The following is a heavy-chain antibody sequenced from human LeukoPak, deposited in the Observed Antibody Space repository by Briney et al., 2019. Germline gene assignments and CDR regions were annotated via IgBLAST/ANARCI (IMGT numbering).Heavy chain of an antibody. CDR3: AREGYCSSTSCYNWFDP. D-gene: IGHD2-2*01. CDR2: ITLYNGNT. Sequence: RASVKVSCKASGYTFTYCSLHWLQQAPGQGLERMRWITLYNGNTNYAKKFQSRVTITRDMSLRTAYIELSSLRSEDSAVYYCAREGYCSSTSCYNWFDPWGQGTLVTVSS. CDR1: GYTFTYCS. V-gene: IGHV1-68*03. J-gene: IGHJ5*02.